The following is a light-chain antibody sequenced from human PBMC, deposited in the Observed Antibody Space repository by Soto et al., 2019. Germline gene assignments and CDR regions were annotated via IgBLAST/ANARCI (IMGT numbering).Light chain of an antibody. CDR1: QSVSSNY. V-gene: IGKV3-20*01. Sequence: EILLTQSPGNLSLSPGERATLSCRASQSVSSNYLAWYQQKPGQAPRLLIYGASSRATGIPDRFSGSGSGTDFTLTISRLGPEDFAVYYCQQYGSSPTFGQGTKVDIK. J-gene: IGKJ1*01. CDR3: QQYGSSPT. CDR2: GAS.